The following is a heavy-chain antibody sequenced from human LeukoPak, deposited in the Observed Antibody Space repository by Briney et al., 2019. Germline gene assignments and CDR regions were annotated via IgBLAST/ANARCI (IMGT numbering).Heavy chain of an antibody. CDR1: GASISSRNYS. CDR2: IYYSGST. Sequence: PSETLSLTCTVAGASISSRNYSWDWIRQPPGKGLEWIGSIYYSGSTYYNPSLKSRVIISVDTSKNQFSLKLSSVTAADPAVYYCAREVLRLGYYYMDVWGKGPTVTVSS. CDR3: AREVLRLGYYYMDV. D-gene: IGHD6-13*01. V-gene: IGHV4-39*07. J-gene: IGHJ6*03.